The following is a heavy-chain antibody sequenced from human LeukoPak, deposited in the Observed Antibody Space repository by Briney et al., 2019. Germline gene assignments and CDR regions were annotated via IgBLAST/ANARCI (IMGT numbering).Heavy chain of an antibody. CDR1: GGSFSGYY. J-gene: IGHJ3*02. V-gene: IGHV4-34*01. CDR2: INHSGST. D-gene: IGHD5-24*01. Sequence: SETPSLTCAVYGGSFSGYYWSWIRQPPGKGLEWIGEINHSGSTNYNPSLKSRVTISVDTSKNQFSLKLSSVTAADTAVYYCARCDGHDAFDIWGQGTMVTVSS. CDR3: ARCDGHDAFDI.